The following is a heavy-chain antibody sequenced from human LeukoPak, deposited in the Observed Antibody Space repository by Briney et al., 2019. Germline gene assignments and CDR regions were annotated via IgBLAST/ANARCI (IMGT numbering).Heavy chain of an antibody. V-gene: IGHV3-7*03. CDR1: GFTFSSYW. CDR2: INHNGNVN. Sequence: PGGSLRLSCAASGFTFSSYWMNWARQAPGKGLEWVASINHNGNVNYYVDSVKGRFTISRDNSKNTLYLQMNSLRAEDTAVYYCAKPYDYVWGSYRYMGSFDYWGQGTLVTVSS. D-gene: IGHD3-16*02. J-gene: IGHJ4*02. CDR3: AKPYDYVWGSYRYMGSFDY.